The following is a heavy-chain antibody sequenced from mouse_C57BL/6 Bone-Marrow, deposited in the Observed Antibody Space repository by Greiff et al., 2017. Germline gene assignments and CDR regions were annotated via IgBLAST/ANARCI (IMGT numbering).Heavy chain of an antibody. CDR3: SSFDGNYFDF. CDR2: IDPEIGDT. D-gene: IGHD2-3*01. J-gene: IGHJ2*01. CDR1: GFNIKDDY. V-gene: IGHV14-4*01. Sequence: VPPPQSWAELVRPGASVKLSCTASGFNIKDDYIHWVKQRPEQGLEWIGWIDPEIGDTEYASKFQGKAPITSDTSSNTAYLQLSSLTSEDTAVYYCSSFDGNYFDFWGQGTPLTVAS.